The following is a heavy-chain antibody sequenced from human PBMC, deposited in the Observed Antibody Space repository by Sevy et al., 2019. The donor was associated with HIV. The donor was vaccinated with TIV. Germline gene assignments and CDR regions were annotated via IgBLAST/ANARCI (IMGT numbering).Heavy chain of an antibody. CDR1: GFTFNDYA. CDR3: VREGAPYRNIRYCSGNNCFYNWFDP. CDR2: ISSDGDNT. J-gene: IGHJ5*02. Sequence: GGSLRLSCAASGFTFNDYALHWVRQAPGKGLEWVAIISSDGDNTYYADTVKGRFTISRDNSKSTVYLQMNRLRAEDTAFYYCVREGAPYRNIRYCSGNNCFYNWFDPWGQGTLVTVSS. D-gene: IGHD2-15*01. V-gene: IGHV3-30-3*01.